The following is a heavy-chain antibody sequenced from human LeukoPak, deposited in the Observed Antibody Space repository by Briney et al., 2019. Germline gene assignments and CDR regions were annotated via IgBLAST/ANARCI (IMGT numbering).Heavy chain of an antibody. CDR1: GFTFNSYA. V-gene: IGHV3-23*01. D-gene: IGHD1-1*01. Sequence: GPLRLSCAASGFTFNSYAMSWVRQAPGKGLEWVSTISGGGGRTWYADSVKGRFTISRDNSKNTVDVQLNSLRAEDTAVYYCAKFRGSERTAIDSWGQGTLVTVSS. CDR3: AKFRGSERTAIDS. J-gene: IGHJ4*02. CDR2: ISGGGGRT.